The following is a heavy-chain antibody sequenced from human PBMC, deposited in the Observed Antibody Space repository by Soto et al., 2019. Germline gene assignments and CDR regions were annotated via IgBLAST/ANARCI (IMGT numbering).Heavy chain of an antibody. D-gene: IGHD2-21*02. CDR3: TTGVVTGNYYYGMDV. CDR2: IKSKTDGGTT. J-gene: IGHJ6*01. Sequence: PVESLTSSCAASGFTFSNAWMIWVLQAPGNGLEWVGRIKSKTDGGTTDYAAPVKGRFTISRDDSKNTLYLQMNSLKTEDTAVYYCTTGVVTGNYYYGMDVWGQGTTVTVSS. CDR1: GFTFSNAW. V-gene: IGHV3-15*01.